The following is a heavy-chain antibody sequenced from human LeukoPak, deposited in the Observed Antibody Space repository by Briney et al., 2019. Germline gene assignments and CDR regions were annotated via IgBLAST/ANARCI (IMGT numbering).Heavy chain of an antibody. D-gene: IGHD3-16*01. V-gene: IGHV3-7*03. CDR3: ARGGGLDG. CDR1: GFTFSSYW. CDR2: INHNGNVN. Sequence: GGSLRLSCAASGFTFSSYWMNWARQAPGKGLEWVASINHNGNVNYYVDSVKGRFTISRDNAKNSLYLQMSNLRAEDTAVYFCARGGGLDGWGQGATVTVSS. J-gene: IGHJ6*02.